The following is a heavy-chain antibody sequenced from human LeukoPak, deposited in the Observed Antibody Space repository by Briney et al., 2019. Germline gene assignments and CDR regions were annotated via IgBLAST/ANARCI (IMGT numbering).Heavy chain of an antibody. D-gene: IGHD6-6*01. Sequence: GASVKVSCNASGYTFTSYGISWVRQAPGQGLEWMGWISAYNGNTNYAQKLQGSVTMTTDTSTSTAYMELRSLRSDDTAVYYCARVREYSSFTHGAFDIWGQGTMVTVSS. CDR2: ISAYNGNT. CDR1: GYTFTSYG. V-gene: IGHV1-18*01. CDR3: ARVREYSSFTHGAFDI. J-gene: IGHJ3*02.